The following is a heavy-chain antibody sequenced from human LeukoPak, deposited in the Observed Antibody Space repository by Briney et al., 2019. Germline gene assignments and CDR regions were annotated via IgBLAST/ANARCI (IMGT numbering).Heavy chain of an antibody. CDR1: GFTVSSNY. Sequence: GGSLRLSCAASGFTVSSNYMSWVRQAPGKRLEWVSAISGSGGSTYYADSVKGRFTISRDNSKNTLYLQMSSLRAEDTAVYYCAKGATIFPATDVRFWGQGTLVTVSS. V-gene: IGHV3-23*01. D-gene: IGHD3-3*01. CDR2: ISGSGGST. CDR3: AKGATIFPATDVRF. J-gene: IGHJ4*02.